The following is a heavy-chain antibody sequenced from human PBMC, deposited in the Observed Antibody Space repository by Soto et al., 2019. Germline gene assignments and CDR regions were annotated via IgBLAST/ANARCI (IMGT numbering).Heavy chain of an antibody. CDR3: AKDRFFRGGYYYYGMDV. J-gene: IGHJ6*02. D-gene: IGHD3-3*01. Sequence: GGSLRLSCAASGFTFSSYVMHWVRQAPGKGLEWVAVISYDGNKKYYADSVKGRFTISRDNSKNTLYLQMNSLRAEDTAVYYCAKDRFFRGGYYYYGMDVWGQVTT. V-gene: IGHV3-30*18. CDR1: GFTFSSYV. CDR2: ISYDGNKK.